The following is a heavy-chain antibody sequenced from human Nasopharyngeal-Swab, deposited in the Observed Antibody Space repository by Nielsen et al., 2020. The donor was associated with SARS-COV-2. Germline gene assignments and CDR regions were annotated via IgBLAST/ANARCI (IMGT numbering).Heavy chain of an antibody. J-gene: IGHJ4*02. CDR2: ISGSGGTT. CDR3: AKDYTSSWFSYGAQENYFDY. Sequence: GESLKISCAASGFTFDDYAMHWVRQAPGKGLEWVSAISGSGGTTYYADSVKGRFTISRDNSKNTLFLLMNSLRAEDTAIYYCAKDYTSSWFSYGAQENYFDYWGQGTLVTVSS. CDR1: GFTFDDYA. D-gene: IGHD6-13*01. V-gene: IGHV3-23*01.